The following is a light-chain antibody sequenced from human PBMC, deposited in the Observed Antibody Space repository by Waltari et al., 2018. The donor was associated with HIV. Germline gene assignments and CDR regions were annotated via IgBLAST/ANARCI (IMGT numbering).Light chain of an antibody. V-gene: IGKV4-1*01. CDR3: QQYYSTPWT. CDR1: QSVLYRSNNRNY. Sequence: DIVMTQSPDSLVVSVGERAPINCKSSQSVLYRSNNRNYLAWYQQKPGQPPKLLIYWASTRESGVPDRFSGRGSGTDFTLTISSLQAEDVAVYYCQQYYSTPWTFGQGTKVEIK. J-gene: IGKJ1*01. CDR2: WAS.